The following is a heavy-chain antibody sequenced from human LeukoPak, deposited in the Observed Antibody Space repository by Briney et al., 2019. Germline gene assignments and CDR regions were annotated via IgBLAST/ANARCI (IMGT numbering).Heavy chain of an antibody. D-gene: IGHD2-15*01. Sequence: GGSLRLSCAASGFIFSDYTMRWVRQAPGKGMEWVSSVSPSGDSTYYADFVKGRFTISRDNPKNTLYLQLNSLRAEDTAVYYCARVAATSYFDYWGQGTLVTVSS. V-gene: IGHV3-23*01. CDR3: ARVAATSYFDY. CDR1: GFIFSDYT. J-gene: IGHJ4*02. CDR2: VSPSGDST.